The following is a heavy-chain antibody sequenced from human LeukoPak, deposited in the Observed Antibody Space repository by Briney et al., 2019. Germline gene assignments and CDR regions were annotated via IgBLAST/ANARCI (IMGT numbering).Heavy chain of an antibody. V-gene: IGHV3-30*02. CDR1: GFTFRNYG. CDR2: IRYDGDNT. J-gene: IGHJ4*02. CDR3: AKDGEQGGSGWYGGNYFDY. D-gene: IGHD6-19*01. Sequence: PGGSLRLSCAASGFTFRNYGMHWVRQAPGKGLEWVAFIRYDGDNTYYADSVKGRFTISRDNSKNTLYLQMNSLKTEDTAVYYCAKDGEQGGSGWYGGNYFDYWGQGTLVTVSS.